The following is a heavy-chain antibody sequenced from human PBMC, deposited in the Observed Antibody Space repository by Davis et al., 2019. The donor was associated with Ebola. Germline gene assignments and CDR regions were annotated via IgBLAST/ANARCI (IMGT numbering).Heavy chain of an antibody. CDR3: AKDRSSGWYVGYYYYGMDV. CDR1: GFTFSSYW. J-gene: IGHJ6*02. D-gene: IGHD6-19*01. Sequence: GESLKISCAASGFTFSSYWMHWVRQGPGKGLVWVSRINNDASRTTYADSVKGRFTISRDNSKNTLYLQMNSLRAEDTAVYYCAKDRSSGWYVGYYYYGMDVWGQGTTVTVSS. V-gene: IGHV3-74*03. CDR2: INNDASRT.